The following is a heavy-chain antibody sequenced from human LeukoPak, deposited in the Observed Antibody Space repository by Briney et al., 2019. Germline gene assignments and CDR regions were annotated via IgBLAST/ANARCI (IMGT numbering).Heavy chain of an antibody. CDR2: ISYDGTNK. Sequence: PGGSLRLSCAASGFTFSNYAMHWVRQAPGKGLEWVAVISYDGTNKYYADSVKGRFTISRDNSKNTMYLQMNSLRAEDTAMYYCARAPLSYDSSGFGGAFDICGRGTMVTVSS. J-gene: IGHJ3*02. CDR3: ARAPLSYDSSGFGGAFDI. V-gene: IGHV3-30-3*01. D-gene: IGHD3-22*01. CDR1: GFTFSNYA.